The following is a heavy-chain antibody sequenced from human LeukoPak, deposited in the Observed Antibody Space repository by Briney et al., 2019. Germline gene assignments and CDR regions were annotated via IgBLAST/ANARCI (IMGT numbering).Heavy chain of an antibody. V-gene: IGHV3-20*04. D-gene: IGHD3-22*01. CDR1: GFTFDDYG. CDR2: INWNGGST. CDR3: ARSSHYYDRVFYFDY. J-gene: IGHJ4*02. Sequence: GGSLRLSCAASGFTFDDYGMSWVRQAPGKGLEWVSGINWNGGSTGYADSVKGRFTISRDNAKNSLYLQMNSLRAEDTALYYCARSSHYYDRVFYFDYWGQGTLVTVSS.